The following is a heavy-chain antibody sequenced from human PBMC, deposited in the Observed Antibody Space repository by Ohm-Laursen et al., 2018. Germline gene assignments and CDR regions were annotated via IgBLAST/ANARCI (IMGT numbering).Heavy chain of an antibody. CDR3: ARDGRVVVTPSC. Sequence: GSLRLSCAASGFIVSNNYMSWVRQAPGKGLEWVSLIYAGGSTHYADPVKGRFTISRDNAKNSLYLQMDSLSAEDTAVYYCARDGRVVVTPSCWGQGIPVTVSS. CDR1: GFIVSNNY. J-gene: IGHJ4*02. V-gene: IGHV3-66*01. CDR2: IYAGGST. D-gene: IGHD2-21*02.